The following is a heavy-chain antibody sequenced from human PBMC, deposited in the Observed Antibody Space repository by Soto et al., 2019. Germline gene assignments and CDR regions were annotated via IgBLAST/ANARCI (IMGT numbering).Heavy chain of an antibody. D-gene: IGHD3-10*01. J-gene: IGHJ5*02. CDR3: ARGYYGSGHNWFDP. CDR1: GFTFSSYW. Sequence: EVQLVESGGGLVQPGGSLRLSCAASGFTFSSYWMHWVRQAPGKGLVWVSRINSDGSSTSYADSVKGRFTISRDNAKNTLYLQMNSPRAEDTAVYYGARGYYGSGHNWFDPWGQGTLVTVSP. V-gene: IGHV3-74*01. CDR2: INSDGSST.